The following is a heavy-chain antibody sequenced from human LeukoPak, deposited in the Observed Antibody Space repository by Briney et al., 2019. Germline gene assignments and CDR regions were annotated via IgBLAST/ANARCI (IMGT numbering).Heavy chain of an antibody. CDR1: GYTFTSYG. J-gene: IGHJ6*03. CDR2: ISAYNGNT. CDR3: ARDRDSSSFYYYYMDV. Sequence: ASVKVSCKASGYTFTSYGISWVRQAPGQGLEWMGWISAYNGNTNYAQKLQGRVTMTTDTSTSTAYMELRGLRSDDTAVYYCARDRDSSSFYYYYMDVWGKGTTVTVSS. V-gene: IGHV1-18*01. D-gene: IGHD6-13*01.